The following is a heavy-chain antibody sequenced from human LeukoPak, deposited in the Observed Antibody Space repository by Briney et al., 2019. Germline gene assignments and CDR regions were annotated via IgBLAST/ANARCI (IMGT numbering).Heavy chain of an antibody. D-gene: IGHD3-10*01. J-gene: IGHJ4*02. CDR3: AKDSGSYYFDY. Sequence: PGGSLRLSCAASGFTFDDYTMHWVRQAPGKGLEWVSLISWDGGSTYYADSVKGRFSISRDNSKKSLYLQMNSLRTEDTALYYCAKDSGSYYFDYWGQGTLVTVSS. CDR2: ISWDGGST. CDR1: GFTFDDYT. V-gene: IGHV3-43*01.